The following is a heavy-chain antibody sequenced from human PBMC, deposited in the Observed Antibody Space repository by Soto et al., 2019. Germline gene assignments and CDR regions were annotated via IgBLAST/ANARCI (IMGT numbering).Heavy chain of an antibody. V-gene: IGHV3-72*01. CDR3: TTVTTVDYYFDY. Sequence: GGTLTLSCAASGLPFSAGYMYWVRQAPGKGLEWVGRIRKKTNSYTTEYAASVKGRFIISRDDSTNSLYLQMSSLKTEDTAVYYCTTVTTVDYYFDYWGQGTLVTIS. CDR1: GLPFSAGY. D-gene: IGHD4-17*01. CDR2: IRKKTNSYTT. J-gene: IGHJ4*02.